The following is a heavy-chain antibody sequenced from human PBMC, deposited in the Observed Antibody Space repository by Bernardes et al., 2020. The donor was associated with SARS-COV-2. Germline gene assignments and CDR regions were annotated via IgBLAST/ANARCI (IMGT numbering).Heavy chain of an antibody. D-gene: IGHD6-19*01. CDR2: IYSGGST. CDR3: ARWPSTVAGFDY. J-gene: IGHJ4*02. CDR1: GFTFSSYA. V-gene: IGHV3-23*03. Sequence: GGSLRLSCAASGFTFSSYAMSWVRQAPGKGLEWVSVIYSGGSTYYADSVKGRFTISRDNSKNTLYLQMNSLRAEDTAVYYCARWPSTVAGFDYWGQGTLGTVSS.